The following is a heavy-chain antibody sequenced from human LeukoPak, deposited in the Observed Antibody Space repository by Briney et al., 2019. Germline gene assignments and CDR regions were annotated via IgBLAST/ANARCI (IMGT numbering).Heavy chain of an antibody. D-gene: IGHD3-22*01. CDR3: ARRNYYDSSGGVNYFDY. V-gene: IGHV5-51*06. J-gene: IGHJ4*02. CDR1: GYSFTSYW. Sequence: ESLKVSCKGSGYSFTSYWIGWVRQMPEKGLEWMGSICPGYSDTSNCHYLSRQVPISVDKYISTTHLPWSLLSASATDTSYCARRNYYDSSGGVNYFDYWGQGTLVTVSS. CDR2: ICPGYSDT.